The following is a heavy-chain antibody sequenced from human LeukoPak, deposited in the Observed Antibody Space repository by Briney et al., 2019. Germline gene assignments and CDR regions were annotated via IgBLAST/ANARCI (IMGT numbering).Heavy chain of an antibody. Sequence: PSETLSLTCSVSGGSISSSNYYWGWIRQPPGKGLEWIGSIYYSGSTYYNPSLKSRVTISVDTSKNQFSLKLSSVTAADTAVYYCARDQYSGSLDYWGQGTLVTVSS. CDR2: IYYSGST. CDR3: ARDQYSGSLDY. D-gene: IGHD1-26*01. V-gene: IGHV4-39*07. CDR1: GGSISSSNYY. J-gene: IGHJ4*02.